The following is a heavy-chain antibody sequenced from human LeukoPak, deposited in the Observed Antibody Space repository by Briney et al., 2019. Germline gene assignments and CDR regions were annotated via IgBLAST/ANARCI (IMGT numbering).Heavy chain of an antibody. CDR1: GYTFSGYY. CDR3: ASTPLQSSSSLFDY. Sequence: ASVKVSCKASGYTFSGYYIHWVRQAPGQGLEWMGRINPNSGGTNYARKFQGRVTMTGDTSISTAYMELSGLRSDDTAVYYCASTPLQSSSSLFDYWGQGTLVTVSS. V-gene: IGHV1-2*06. CDR2: INPNSGGT. J-gene: IGHJ4*02. D-gene: IGHD6-6*01.